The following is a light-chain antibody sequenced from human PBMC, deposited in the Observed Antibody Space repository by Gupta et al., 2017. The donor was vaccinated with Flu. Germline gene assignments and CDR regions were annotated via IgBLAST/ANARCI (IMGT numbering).Light chain of an antibody. Sequence: SITFSCTVASSDVGRYNFGPEYQQDPGKAPKIMIYEDSNRPSGVSNRFSGSKSGNTASLTISGLQAEDEGDYYCSSYTSNNNVLFGGGTKLTVL. CDR1: SSDVGRYNF. V-gene: IGLV2-14*01. J-gene: IGLJ2*01. CDR3: SSYTSNNNVL. CDR2: EDS.